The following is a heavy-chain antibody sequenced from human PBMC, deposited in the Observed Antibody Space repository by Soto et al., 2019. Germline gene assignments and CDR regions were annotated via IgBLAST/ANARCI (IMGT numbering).Heavy chain of an antibody. D-gene: IGHD2-15*01. Sequence: EVHLVESGGGLVKPGGSLRLSCAVSGFTFSSCTMNWVRQAPGKGLEWVSSISPSTSHIYYTDSVKGRFTISRDNAKTSLFLQMNSLGAEDTAVYYCSGCSGGACHRNYGMDVWGQGTTVTVSS. CDR2: ISPSTSHI. CDR3: SGCSGGACHRNYGMDV. CDR1: GFTFSSCT. V-gene: IGHV3-21*01. J-gene: IGHJ6*02.